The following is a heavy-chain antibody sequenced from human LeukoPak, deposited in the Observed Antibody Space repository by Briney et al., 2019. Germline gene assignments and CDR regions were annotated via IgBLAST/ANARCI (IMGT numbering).Heavy chain of an antibody. Sequence: ASVKVSCKASGYTFTGYYKHWVRQAPGQGLEWMGWIKPNSGGTNYAQKFQGRLTMTRDTSISTAYMELSRLRSDDTAVYYCARGSIVGATFDYFDYWGQGTLVTVSS. D-gene: IGHD1-26*01. V-gene: IGHV1-2*02. CDR2: IKPNSGGT. CDR3: ARGSIVGATFDYFDY. CDR1: GYTFTGYY. J-gene: IGHJ4*02.